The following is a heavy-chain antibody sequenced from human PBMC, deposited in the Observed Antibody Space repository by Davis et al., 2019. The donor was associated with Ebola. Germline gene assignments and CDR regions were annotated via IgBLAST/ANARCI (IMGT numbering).Heavy chain of an antibody. J-gene: IGHJ4*02. D-gene: IGHD3-22*01. CDR2: ISSSSGYI. CDR1: GFTFSTYN. CDR3: AREDSGYDSSGYYYFLADH. V-gene: IGHV3-21*01. Sequence: PGGSLRLSCAASGFTFSTYNMNWVRQAPGKGLEWVSSISSSSGYIYYADSVKGRFTISKDNAKNSLYLQMNSLMAEDTAVYYCAREDSGYDSSGYYYFLADHWGQGTLVTVSS.